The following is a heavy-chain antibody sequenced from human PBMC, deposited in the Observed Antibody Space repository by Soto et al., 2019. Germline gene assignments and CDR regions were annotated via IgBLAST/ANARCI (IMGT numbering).Heavy chain of an antibody. CDR3: ARERQEPGFDAFEI. D-gene: IGHD1-26*01. CDR1: RGTFSGYA. Sequence: SGKGSCNATRGTFSGYAISCRQQAPGHWLESMGGIIRSWGTANYAQMCQGRVTITADESTTTAYMDLGRLRCEDTAVYYCARERQEPGFDAFEIWGQGKMVT. J-gene: IGHJ3*02. V-gene: IGHV1-69*13. CDR2: IIRSWGTA.